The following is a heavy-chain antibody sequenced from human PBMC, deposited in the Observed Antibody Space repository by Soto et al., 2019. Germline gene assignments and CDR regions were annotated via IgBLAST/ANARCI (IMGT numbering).Heavy chain of an antibody. CDR3: VRECICWDSRGSFDF. CDR2: CGGGGGTA. J-gene: IGHJ3*01. D-gene: IGHD3-3*02. Sequence: PGGSLRLSCAASGFTFSDYAMSWVRHAPGKWLEWVSGCGGGGGTAYYADSVQGRFTISRDNPKKTLYRQMNSLRAEDTAIYYCVRECICWDSRGSFDFWGQGTMVTVSS. V-gene: IGHV3-23*01. CDR1: GFTFSDYA.